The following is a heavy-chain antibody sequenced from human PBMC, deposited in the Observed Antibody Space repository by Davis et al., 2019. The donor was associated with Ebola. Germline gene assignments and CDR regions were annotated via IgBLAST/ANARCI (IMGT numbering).Heavy chain of an antibody. Sequence: AASVKVSCKASGYTFTYRYLHWVRQAPGQALEWMGWITPFNGNTNYAQKFQDRVTITRDRSMSTAYMELSSLRSEDTAMYYCASTVRGDSWWWFDPWGQGTLVTVSS. V-gene: IGHV1-45*02. CDR1: GYTFTYRY. J-gene: IGHJ5*02. D-gene: IGHD3-10*01. CDR3: ASTVRGDSWWWFDP. CDR2: ITPFNGNT.